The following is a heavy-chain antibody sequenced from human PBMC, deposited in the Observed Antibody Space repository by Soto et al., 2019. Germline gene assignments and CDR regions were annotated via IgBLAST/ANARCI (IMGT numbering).Heavy chain of an antibody. D-gene: IGHD1-7*01. J-gene: IGHJ6*03. Sequence: QVQLVESGGGVIQPGGSLRLSCAASRFSIIRHGLYWVGQAPGKGPEWVALISYDGTSTFYADSVKGRFTISRDNSKNTLYLQMTSLRADDTAVYFCARDGNTATTHYYHMDLWGKGTTVTVSS. CDR1: RFSIIRHG. CDR2: ISYDGTST. CDR3: ARDGNTATTHYYHMDL. V-gene: IGHV3-33*05.